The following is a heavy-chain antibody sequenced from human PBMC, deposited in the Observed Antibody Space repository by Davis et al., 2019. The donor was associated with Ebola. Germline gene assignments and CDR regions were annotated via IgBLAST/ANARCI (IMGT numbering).Heavy chain of an antibody. CDR3: AREGYGGNSDDY. D-gene: IGHD4-23*01. CDR2: INPSGGST. CDR1: GYTFTGYY. J-gene: IGHJ4*02. Sequence: ASVKVSCKASGYTFTGYYMHWVRQAPGQGLEWMGIINPSGGSTSYAQKFQGRVTMTRDTSTSTVYMELSSLRSEDTAVYYCAREGYGGNSDDYWGQGTLVTVSS. V-gene: IGHV1-46*01.